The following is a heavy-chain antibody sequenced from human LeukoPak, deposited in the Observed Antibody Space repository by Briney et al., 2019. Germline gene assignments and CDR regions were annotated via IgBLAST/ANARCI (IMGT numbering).Heavy chain of an antibody. CDR3: ARFWGSLWFGSFDY. CDR2: ISWNSGSI. Sequence: GGSLRLSCAASGFTFDDYAMHWVRQAPGKGLEWVSGISWNSGSIGYADSVKGRFTISRDNAKNSLYLQMNSLRAEDTALYYCARFWGSLWFGSFDYWGQGTLVTVSS. CDR1: GFTFDDYA. V-gene: IGHV3-9*01. D-gene: IGHD3-10*01. J-gene: IGHJ4*02.